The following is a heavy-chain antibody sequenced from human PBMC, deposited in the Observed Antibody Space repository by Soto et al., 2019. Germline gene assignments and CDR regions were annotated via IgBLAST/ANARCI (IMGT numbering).Heavy chain of an antibody. CDR2: IYPGDSDT. J-gene: IGHJ3*02. D-gene: IGHD6-19*01. V-gene: IGHV5-51*01. CDR1: GYSFTSYW. CDR3: ARPKTLAVAGTWAFDI. Sequence: PGESLKISCKGSGYSFTSYWIGWVRQMPGKGLEWMGIIYPGDSDTRYSPSFQGQVTISADKSISTAYLQWSSLKASDTATYYCARPKTLAVAGTWAFDIWGQGTMVTVSS.